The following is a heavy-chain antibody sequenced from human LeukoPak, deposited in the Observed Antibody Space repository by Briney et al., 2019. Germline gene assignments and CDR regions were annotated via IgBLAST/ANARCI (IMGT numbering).Heavy chain of an antibody. J-gene: IGHJ6*03. CDR3: ARGITFGGVIVGYYYYYMDV. CDR2: ISAYNGNT. Sequence: ASVKVSCKASGYTFTSYGISWVRQAPGQGLEWMGWISAYNGNTNYAQKLQGRVTMTTDTSTSTAYMELRSLRSDDTAVYYCARGITFGGVIVGYYYYYMDVWGKGTTVTVSS. V-gene: IGHV1-18*01. CDR1: GYTFTSYG. D-gene: IGHD3-16*02.